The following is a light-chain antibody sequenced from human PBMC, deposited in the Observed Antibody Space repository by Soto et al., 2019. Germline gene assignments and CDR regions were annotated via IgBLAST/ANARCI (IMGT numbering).Light chain of an antibody. V-gene: IGKV2-30*01. CDR3: MLGAFLPWT. CDR1: PRLLYSDGNTF. Sequence: SHTQPVTQGPPASISCRSPPRLLYSDGNTFLSWSQQRPGQSPRRLIYKVSNRDSGVPDRFSGGGSGTDFTLRISRVEAEDVIVYYCMLGAFLPWTFGQVTKV. CDR2: KVS. J-gene: IGKJ1*01.